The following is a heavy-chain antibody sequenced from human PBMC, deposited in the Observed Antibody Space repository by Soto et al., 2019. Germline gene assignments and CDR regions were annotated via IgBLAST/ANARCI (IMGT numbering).Heavy chain of an antibody. J-gene: IGHJ4*02. CDR2: IRSKANSYAT. Sequence: EVQLVESGGGLVQPGGSLKLSCAASGFTFSGSAMHWVRQASGKGLEWVGRIRSKANSYATAYAASVKGRFTISRDDSKNTAYLQMNSLKTEDTAVYYCTRDYGVPSDWGQGTLVTVSS. D-gene: IGHD2-8*01. CDR1: GFTFSGSA. V-gene: IGHV3-73*01. CDR3: TRDYGVPSD.